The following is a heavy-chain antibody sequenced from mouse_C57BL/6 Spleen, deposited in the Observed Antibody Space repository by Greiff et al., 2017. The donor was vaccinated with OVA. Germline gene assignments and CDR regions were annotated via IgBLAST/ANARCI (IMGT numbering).Heavy chain of an antibody. V-gene: IGHV5-17*01. CDR3: ARGAAQATDYFDY. Sequence: EVKLEESGGGLVKPGGSLKLSCAASGFTFSDYGMHWVRQAPEKGLEWVAYISSGSSTIYYADTVKGRFTISRDNAKNTLFLQMTSLRSEDTAMYYCARGAAQATDYFDYWGQGTTLTVSS. J-gene: IGHJ2*01. CDR2: ISSGSSTI. D-gene: IGHD3-2*02. CDR1: GFTFSDYG.